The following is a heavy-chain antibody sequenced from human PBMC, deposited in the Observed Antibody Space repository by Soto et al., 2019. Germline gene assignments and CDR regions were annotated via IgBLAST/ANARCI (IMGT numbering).Heavy chain of an antibody. CDR1: SGTFISYA. D-gene: IGHD6-19*01. V-gene: IGHV1-69*13. CDR2: IIPIFGTA. J-gene: IGHJ4*02. CDR3: ARGIAVAGTTDY. Sequence: SGKVWFKASSGTFISYAISWVRQAPGQGLEWMGGIIPIFGTANYAQKFQGRVTITADESTSTAYMELSSLRSEDTAVYYCARGIAVAGTTDYWGQGTLVTVSS.